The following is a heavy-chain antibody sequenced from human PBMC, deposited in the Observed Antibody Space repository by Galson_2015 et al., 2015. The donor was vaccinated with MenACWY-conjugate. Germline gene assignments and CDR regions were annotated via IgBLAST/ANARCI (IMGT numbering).Heavy chain of an antibody. D-gene: IGHD1-26*01. CDR3: ARHPPGGRGMDV. CDR2: IDPVNSNI. CDR1: GHSFTNYW. Sequence: QSGAEVTKPGESLQISCTGSGHSFTNYWIAWVRQMPGKGLEWVGLIDPVNSNIRYSPSFQGQVTISADESISTAYLQWSSLKASDTATYYCARHPPGGRGMDVWGRGTTVTVPS. J-gene: IGHJ6*02. V-gene: IGHV5-51*01.